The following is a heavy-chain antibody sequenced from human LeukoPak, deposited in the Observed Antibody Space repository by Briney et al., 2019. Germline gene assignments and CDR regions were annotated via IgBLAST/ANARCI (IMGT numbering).Heavy chain of an antibody. CDR3: AKDLSSSGSN. CDR2: ISYDGSNK. Sequence: GGSLRLSCAASGFTFSSYSMNWVRQAPGKGLEWVAVISYDGSNKYYADSVKGRFTISRDNSKNTLYLQMNSLRAEDTAVYYCAKDLSSSGSNWGQGTLVTVSS. J-gene: IGHJ4*02. CDR1: GFTFSSYS. V-gene: IGHV3-30*18. D-gene: IGHD6-19*01.